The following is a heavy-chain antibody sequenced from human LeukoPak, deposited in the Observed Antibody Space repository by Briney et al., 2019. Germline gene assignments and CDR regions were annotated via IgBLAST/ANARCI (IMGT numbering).Heavy chain of an antibody. J-gene: IGHJ4*02. Sequence: PGGSLRLSCAASGFTFSSYAMSWVRQAPGKGLEWVSAISGSGGSTYYADSVKVRFTISRDNSKNTLYLQMNSLRAEDTAVYYCAKHESLGDIVVVVAATRGSYFDYWGQGTLVTVSS. CDR2: ISGSGGST. CDR3: AKHESLGDIVVVVAATRGSYFDY. CDR1: GFTFSSYA. V-gene: IGHV3-23*01. D-gene: IGHD2-15*01.